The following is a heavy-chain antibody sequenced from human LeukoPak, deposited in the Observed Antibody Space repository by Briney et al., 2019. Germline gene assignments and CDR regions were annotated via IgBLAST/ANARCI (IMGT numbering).Heavy chain of an antibody. Sequence: SETLSLTCAVHGGAFSRYHWNWIRQFPGKGLERIGEINDRGHTNYNPSLESRVTISVDTSKKQFSLKLSAVAAADTAVYYCARDPTTVVTTPYYFDFWGQGTLVTVSS. J-gene: IGHJ4*02. V-gene: IGHV4-34*01. D-gene: IGHD4-23*01. CDR2: INDRGHT. CDR1: GGAFSRYH. CDR3: ARDPTTVVTTPYYFDF.